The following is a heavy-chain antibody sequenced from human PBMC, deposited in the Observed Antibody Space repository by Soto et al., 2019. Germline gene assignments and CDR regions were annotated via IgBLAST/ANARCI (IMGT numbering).Heavy chain of an antibody. J-gene: IGHJ6*02. Sequence: QVQLVQSGAEVKKPGSSVKVSCKVSGGTFSNYAIDWVRLAPGHGLEWMGGIVPIFGTTYYTQKFQGRATIIAHHSPTPXYLEMSGLRSEDTAIYYCARVEAVAGLYNYHGLDVWGQGTAVTVSS. V-gene: IGHV1-69*12. CDR3: ARVEAVAGLYNYHGLDV. D-gene: IGHD6-19*01. CDR2: IVPIFGTT. CDR1: GGTFSNYA.